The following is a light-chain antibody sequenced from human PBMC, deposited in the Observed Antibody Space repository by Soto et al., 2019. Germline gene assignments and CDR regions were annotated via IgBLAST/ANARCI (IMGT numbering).Light chain of an antibody. CDR3: QQYNSYPYT. V-gene: IGKV1-5*03. J-gene: IGKJ2*01. Sequence: DIQMTQSPSTLSASVGDRVTITCRASQSISSWLAWYQQKPGKAPKLLIYKASSLESVVPSRFSGSGSGTEFALTISSLQPDDFATYYCQQYNSYPYTLGQGTKLEIK. CDR2: KAS. CDR1: QSISSW.